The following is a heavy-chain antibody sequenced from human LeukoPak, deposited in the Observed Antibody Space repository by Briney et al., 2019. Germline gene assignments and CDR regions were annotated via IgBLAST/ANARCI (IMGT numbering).Heavy chain of an antibody. D-gene: IGHD5-12*01. CDR1: GYTFTSYY. J-gene: IGHJ1*01. CDR3: ARGSSVVATARGVPRHEYFQH. CDR2: INPSGGST. Sequence: GASVKVSCKASGYTFTSYYMHWVRQAPGQGLEWMGIINPSGGSTSYAQKFQGRVTMTRDMSTSTVYMELSSLRSEDTAVYYCARGSSVVATARGVPRHEYFQHWGQGTLVTVSS. V-gene: IGHV1-46*01.